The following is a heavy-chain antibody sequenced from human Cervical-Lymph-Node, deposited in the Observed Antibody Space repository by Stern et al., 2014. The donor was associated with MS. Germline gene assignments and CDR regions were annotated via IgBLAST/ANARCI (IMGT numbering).Heavy chain of an antibody. CDR3: ALSSETSDRWYSLGYDL. J-gene: IGHJ5*02. V-gene: IGHV1-69*01. D-gene: IGHD6-13*01. CDR1: GGTFSKFP. Sequence: DQLVESGAEVPKPGSSVKVSCKASGGTFSKFPSSWVRQAPGQVLEWMGGIFPVFGTPTYAQEFRGRVTITADVSTSTVYMELSSLRSDDTAVYYCALSSETSDRWYSLGYDLWGQGTLVTVSS. CDR2: IFPVFGTP.